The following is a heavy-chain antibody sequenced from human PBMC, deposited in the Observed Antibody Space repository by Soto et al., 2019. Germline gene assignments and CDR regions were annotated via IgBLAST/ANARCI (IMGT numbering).Heavy chain of an antibody. CDR1: GFTFSSYA. V-gene: IGHV3-30-3*01. Sequence: QVQLVESGGGVVQPGRSLRLSCAASGFTFSSYAMHWVRQAPGKGLEWVAVISYDGSNKYYADSVKGRFTISRDNSKNTLYLQMNSLRAEDTAVYYCARILTIAAAGIRRAFDIWGQGTMVTVSS. CDR2: ISYDGSNK. D-gene: IGHD6-13*01. CDR3: ARILTIAAAGIRRAFDI. J-gene: IGHJ3*02.